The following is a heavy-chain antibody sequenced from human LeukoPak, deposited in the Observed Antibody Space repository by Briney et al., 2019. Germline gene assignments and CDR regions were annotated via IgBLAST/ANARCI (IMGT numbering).Heavy chain of an antibody. V-gene: IGHV3-7*01. CDR3: ARVAVYGDYVRNYYGMDV. CDR2: IKQDGSEK. CDR1: GFTFSSYW. J-gene: IGHJ6*02. D-gene: IGHD4-17*01. Sequence: GGSLRLSCAASGFTFSSYWISWVRQAPGKGLEWVANIKQDGSEKYYVDSVKGRFTISRDNAKNSVYLQMNSLRAEDTAVYYCARVAVYGDYVRNYYGMDVWGQGTTVTVSS.